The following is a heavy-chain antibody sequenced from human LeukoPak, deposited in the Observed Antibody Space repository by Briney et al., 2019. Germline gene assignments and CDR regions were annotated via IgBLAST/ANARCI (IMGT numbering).Heavy chain of an antibody. D-gene: IGHD6-19*01. CDR3: ARRGANVAVAGTVYFDY. Sequence: GESLKFSWKGSGSSFTSYWSGWGRQMPGKGLEWRGIIYPGDADTRYSPSFQGQSTTSAKKSSRTAYLQWSSLKASDTAMYYCARRGANVAVAGTVYFDYWGQGNLVTVSS. J-gene: IGHJ4*02. V-gene: IGHV5-51*01. CDR1: GSSFTSYW. CDR2: IYPGDADT.